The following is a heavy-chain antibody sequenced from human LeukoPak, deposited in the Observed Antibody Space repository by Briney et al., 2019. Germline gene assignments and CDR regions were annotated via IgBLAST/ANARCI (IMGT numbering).Heavy chain of an antibody. CDR3: AKTAGIAAAADFDY. J-gene: IGHJ4*02. V-gene: IGHV3-23*01. CDR1: GFTFSNYG. Sequence: SGGSLRLSCAASGFTFSNYGMSWVRQAPGEGVEGVSSISGSGDSTYYADSVKGRFTISRDNSKNTLYLQMNSLRAEDTAVYYCAKTAGIAAAADFDYWGQGTLVTVSS. CDR2: ISGSGDST. D-gene: IGHD6-13*01.